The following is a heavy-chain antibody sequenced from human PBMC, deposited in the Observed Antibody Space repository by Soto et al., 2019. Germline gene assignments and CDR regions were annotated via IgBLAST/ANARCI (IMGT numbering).Heavy chain of an antibody. J-gene: IGHJ6*02. CDR1: GFTFSSYG. Sequence: GGSLRLSCAASGFTFSSYGMHWVRQSPGKGLEWVAVISYDGSNKYCADSMKGRFTISRDNSKNTLYLQMNSLRAEDTAVYYCAKTYYDFWSGFGEGYYGMDVWGRGTTVTVSS. CDR2: ISYDGSNK. CDR3: AKTYYDFWSGFGEGYYGMDV. V-gene: IGHV3-30*18. D-gene: IGHD3-3*01.